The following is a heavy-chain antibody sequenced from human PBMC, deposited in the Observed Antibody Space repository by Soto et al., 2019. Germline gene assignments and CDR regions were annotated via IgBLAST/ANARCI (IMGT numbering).Heavy chain of an antibody. Sequence: SETWSLTCTVSGGSISSYYWSWIRQPPGKGLEWIGYIYYSGSTNYNPALKSRVTISVDTCKNRFPLKLSSVTAADTAVSYCARDCSGGSCYSRYYCYGMDVGGQGTTVTVSS. CDR3: ARDCSGGSCYSRYYCYGMDV. V-gene: IGHV4-59*01. D-gene: IGHD2-15*01. CDR1: GGSISSYY. CDR2: IYYSGST. J-gene: IGHJ6*02.